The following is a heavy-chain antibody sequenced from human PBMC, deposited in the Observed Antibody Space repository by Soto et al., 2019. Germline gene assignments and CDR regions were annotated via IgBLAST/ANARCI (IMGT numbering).Heavy chain of an antibody. CDR1: GGSISSYY. CDR3: ARAVGGATGVVWFDR. Sequence: QVQLQESGPGLVKPSETLSLTCTVPGGSISSYYWSWIRQPPGKGLEWIGYIYYRGSTNYNHAPKSRVARSVDTSKNQFHLELSSVTAAGPDVDYCARAVGGATGVVWFDRWGEGTLVTVSS. J-gene: IGHJ5*02. CDR2: IYYRGST. D-gene: IGHD1-26*01. V-gene: IGHV4-59*01.